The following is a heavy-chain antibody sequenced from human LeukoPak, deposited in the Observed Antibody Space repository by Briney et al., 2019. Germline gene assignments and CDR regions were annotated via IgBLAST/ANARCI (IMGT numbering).Heavy chain of an antibody. J-gene: IGHJ4*02. Sequence: PGGSLTLLCGVSVHIFSRFAELCVRQSPGKRLDYVSAMCVTGRTFYADSVEGRFTISRDKSGNTLYLQMTSLRPGDTAVYCVKPARGSGIQYVFDSWGEGTLVTVSS. CDR1: VHIFSRFA. D-gene: IGHD3-10*01. CDR2: MCVTGRT. CDR3: KPARGSGIQYVFDS. V-gene: IGHV3-64D*06.